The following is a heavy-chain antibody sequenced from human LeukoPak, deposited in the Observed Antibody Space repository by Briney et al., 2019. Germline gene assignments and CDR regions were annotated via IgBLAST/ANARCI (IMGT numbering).Heavy chain of an antibody. CDR2: IDPSDSKT. D-gene: IGHD2-2*01. V-gene: IGHV5-10-1*01. CDR3: ARVGGIVVVPAADTYYYYGMDV. J-gene: IGHJ6*02. Sequence: GESLKISCKGSGHSSTSYWISWVRQMPGKGLEWMGRIDPSDSKTNFSPSFQGHVTISADKSISTAYLQWSSLKASDTAMYYCARVGGIVVVPAADTYYYYGMDVWGQGTTVTVSS. CDR1: GHSSTSYW.